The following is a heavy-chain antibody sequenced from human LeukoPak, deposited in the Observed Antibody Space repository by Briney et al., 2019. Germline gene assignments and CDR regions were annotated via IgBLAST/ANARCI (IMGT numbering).Heavy chain of an antibody. V-gene: IGHV3-53*04. CDR2: IYSGGST. Sequence: GGSLRLSCAASGFTVSSNYMSWVRQAPGKGLEWVSVIYSGGSTYYADSVKGRFTISRHNSKNTLYLQMNSLRAEDTAVYYCARFGAARPYYYYYGMDVWGQGTTVTVSS. J-gene: IGHJ6*02. CDR1: GFTVSSNY. CDR3: ARFGAARPYYYYYGMDV. D-gene: IGHD6-6*01.